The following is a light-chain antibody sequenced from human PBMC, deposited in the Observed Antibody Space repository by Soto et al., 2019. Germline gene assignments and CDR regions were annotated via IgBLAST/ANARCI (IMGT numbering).Light chain of an antibody. Sequence: DIQMTQSPSSLSASVGDRVTITCRASQSISSYLNWYQQKPGKAPKLLLSGASSLQSGVPSRFSGSGSVTDFTLTISSLQPEDFATYYCQQSYNAPYTFGQGTKLEIK. V-gene: IGKV1-39*01. CDR1: QSISSY. J-gene: IGKJ2*01. CDR3: QQSYNAPYT. CDR2: GAS.